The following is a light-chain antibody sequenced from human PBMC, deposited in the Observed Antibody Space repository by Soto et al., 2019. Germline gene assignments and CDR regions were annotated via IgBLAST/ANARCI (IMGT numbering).Light chain of an antibody. CDR1: QSISSW. V-gene: IGKV1-5*01. Sequence: DIQMTQSPSTLSASVGDRVTITCRASQSISSWLAWYQQKPGKAPKLLIYDASSLESGVPSRFSGSGSGTEFTLTISSLQPEDFAVYHCQQYDGSPRTFGQGTKVDNK. J-gene: IGKJ1*01. CDR2: DAS. CDR3: QQYDGSPRT.